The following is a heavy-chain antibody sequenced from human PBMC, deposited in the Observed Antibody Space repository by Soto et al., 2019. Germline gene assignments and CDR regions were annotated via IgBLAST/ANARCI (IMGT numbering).Heavy chain of an antibody. CDR1: GGTFSSYA. CDR2: IIPIFGTA. V-gene: IGHV1-69*01. CDR3: ARGNGAARHYYYYYGMDV. D-gene: IGHD6-6*01. J-gene: IGHJ6*02. Sequence: QVQLVQSGAEVKKPGSSVKVSCKASGGTFSSYAISWVRQAPGQGLEWMGGIIPIFGTANYAQKFQGRVTITADESTSTAYMELSSLRSEDTAVYYCARGNGAARHYYYYYGMDVWGQGTTVTVSS.